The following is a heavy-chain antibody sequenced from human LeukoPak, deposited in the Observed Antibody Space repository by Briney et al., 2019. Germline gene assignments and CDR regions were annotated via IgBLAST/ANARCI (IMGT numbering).Heavy chain of an antibody. D-gene: IGHD2-21*01. CDR3: ARVGDHHNY. Sequence: SETLSPTCTVSGGSVSSGSYYWSWIRQPPGKGLEWIGYIYYSGSTNYNPSLKSRVTISVDTSKNQFSLKLSSVTAADTAVYYCARVGDHHNYWGQGTLVTVSS. CDR2: IYYSGST. CDR1: GGSVSSGSYY. J-gene: IGHJ4*02. V-gene: IGHV4-61*01.